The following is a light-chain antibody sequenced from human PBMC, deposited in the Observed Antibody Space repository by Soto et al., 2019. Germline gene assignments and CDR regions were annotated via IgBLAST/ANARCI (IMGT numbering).Light chain of an antibody. Sequence: DIQMTQSPSTLSASVGDRVTITCRASQSISSWLAWYQQKPGKAPKLLIYKASSLESGVPSRFSGSGSGTKFTLTISSLQPDGFATYYCQQYNSYWTFGQGTKV. CDR1: QSISSW. J-gene: IGKJ1*01. CDR2: KAS. V-gene: IGKV1-5*03. CDR3: QQYNSYWT.